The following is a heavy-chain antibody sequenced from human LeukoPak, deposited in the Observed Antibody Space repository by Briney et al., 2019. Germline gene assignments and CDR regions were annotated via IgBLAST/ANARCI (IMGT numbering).Heavy chain of an antibody. V-gene: IGHV4-38-2*01. Sequence: SETLSLTCVVSGYSISNGYYWGWIRQPPGKGLEFIGKIYHSGSTYYNPSLKSRVTISVDTSNNQFSLKLSSATAADTAVYYCARKNDYGDYRSFDYWGQGTLVTVSS. CDR1: GYSISNGYY. CDR3: ARKNDYGDYRSFDY. J-gene: IGHJ4*02. CDR2: IYHSGST. D-gene: IGHD4-17*01.